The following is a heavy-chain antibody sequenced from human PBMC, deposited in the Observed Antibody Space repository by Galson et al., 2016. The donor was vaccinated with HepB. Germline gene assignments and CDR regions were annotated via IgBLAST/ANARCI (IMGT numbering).Heavy chain of an antibody. D-gene: IGHD3-16*01. CDR2: IRSKPNSYAT. Sequence: SLRLSCAASGFTFSDSAMHWVRQASGKGLEWVGRIRSKPNSYATAYVASVKGRFTISRDDSKNTAYLQMNSLKTEDTAVYYCTRRKGKMYYFDYWGQGTLVTVSS. J-gene: IGHJ4*02. CDR3: TRRKGKMYYFDY. CDR1: GFTFSDSA. V-gene: IGHV3-73*01.